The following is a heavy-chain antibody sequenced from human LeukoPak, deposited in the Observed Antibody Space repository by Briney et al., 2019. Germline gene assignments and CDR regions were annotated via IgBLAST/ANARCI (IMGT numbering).Heavy chain of an antibody. CDR3: ARGRPHGNDY. Sequence: GGSLRLSCVASGFTFSNFAMHWVRQAPGKGLEWVTLISFDGSNKYYADSVKGRFTVSRDNSKNTLYLQMNSLRVEDTAVYYCARGRPHGNDYWGQGTLVTVSS. CDR2: ISFDGSNK. V-gene: IGHV3-30-3*01. D-gene: IGHD4-23*01. CDR1: GFTFSNFA. J-gene: IGHJ4*02.